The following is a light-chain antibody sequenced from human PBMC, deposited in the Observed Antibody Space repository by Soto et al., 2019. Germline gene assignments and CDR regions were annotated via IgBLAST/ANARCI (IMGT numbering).Light chain of an antibody. CDR1: QIVSSN. CDR3: QQCYNWPQWT. J-gene: IGKJ1*01. CDR2: DAS. Sequence: EIVMTQCPATLSWSPGEISTLSCSASQIVSSNLAWYQQKPGQAPNLLIYDASNRATGIPARFSGSGSGTDFTLTISSLEPEDFALYYCQQCYNWPQWTFGQGTKVDIK. V-gene: IGKV3-11*01.